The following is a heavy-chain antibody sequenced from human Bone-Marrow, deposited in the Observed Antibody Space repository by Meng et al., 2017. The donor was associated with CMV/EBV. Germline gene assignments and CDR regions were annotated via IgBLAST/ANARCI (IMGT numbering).Heavy chain of an antibody. CDR1: GFTFSSYE. CDR3: VRDRYYASSWKPAFDI. V-gene: IGHV3-48*03. CDR2: ISSSGSTI. Sequence: GGSLRLSCAASGFTFSSYEMNWVRQAPGKGLEWVSYISSSGSTIYYADSVKGRFTISRDNAKNSLYLQMNSLRAQDTAVYYCVRDRYYASSWKPAFDIWGQGTMVTVSS. D-gene: IGHD3-22*01. J-gene: IGHJ3*02.